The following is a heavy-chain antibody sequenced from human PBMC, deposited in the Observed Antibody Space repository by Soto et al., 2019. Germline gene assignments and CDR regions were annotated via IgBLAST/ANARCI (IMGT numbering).Heavy chain of an antibody. J-gene: IGHJ4*02. CDR3: ERSIN. CDR2: IWYDGSNK. Sequence: PGGSLRLSCAASGFPFSSYGMHWVRQAPGKGLDWVAVIWYDGSNKDYADSVKGRFTISRDNSKNTLFLQMNNLRVDDTAVYYCERSINWGQGTLVTVSS. CDR1: GFPFSSYG. V-gene: IGHV3-33*01.